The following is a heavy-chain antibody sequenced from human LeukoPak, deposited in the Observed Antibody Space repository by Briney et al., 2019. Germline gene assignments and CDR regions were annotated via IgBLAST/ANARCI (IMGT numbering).Heavy chain of an antibody. CDR1: GTSISGDY. CDR2: VYFTGDT. V-gene: IGHV4-59*08. CDR3: ARHPFSSPFDY. J-gene: IGHJ4*02. Sequence: PSETLSLTCTVSGTSISGDYWSWIRQPPGKGLEWIGYVYFTGDTASNPSLKNRVTISMDTSKNQVSLKVTSVTAADTAVYYYARHPFSSPFDYWGQGTLAAVSS. D-gene: IGHD2/OR15-2a*01.